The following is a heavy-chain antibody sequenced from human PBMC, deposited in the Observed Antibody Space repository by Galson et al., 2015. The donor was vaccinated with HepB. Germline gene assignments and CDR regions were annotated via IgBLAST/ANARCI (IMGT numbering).Heavy chain of an antibody. D-gene: IGHD4-17*01. CDR2: IWYDGSNK. J-gene: IGHJ4*02. CDR1: GFTFSSYG. CDR3: ARDRADYGDYFYYFDY. V-gene: IGHV3-33*01. Sequence: SLRLSCAASGFTFSSYGMHWVRQAPGKGLEWVAVIWYDGSNKYYADSVKGRFTISRDNSKNTLYLQMNSLRAEDTAVYYCARDRADYGDYFYYFDYWGQGTLATVSS.